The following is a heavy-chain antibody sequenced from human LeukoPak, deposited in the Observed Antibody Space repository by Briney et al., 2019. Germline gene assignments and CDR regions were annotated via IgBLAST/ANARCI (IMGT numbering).Heavy chain of an antibody. V-gene: IGHV3-48*03. CDR1: GFTFSSYE. Sequence: GGSLRLSCAASGFTFSSYEMNWVRQAPGKGLEWVSYISGSGITIYYADSVKGRFTISRDNAENSLFLQVNSLRAEDTAVYYCASTHGGRGYTYGYGDFDCWGQGTLVTVSS. D-gene: IGHD5-18*01. J-gene: IGHJ4*02. CDR3: ASTHGGRGYTYGYGDFDC. CDR2: ISGSGITI.